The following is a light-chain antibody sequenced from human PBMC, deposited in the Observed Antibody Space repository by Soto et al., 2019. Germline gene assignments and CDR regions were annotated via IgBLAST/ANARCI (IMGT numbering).Light chain of an antibody. CDR1: QDISAW. J-gene: IGKJ1*01. Sequence: DIQMTQSPSTLSASVGDIVTITCRASQDISAWLAWYQQKPGKPPKLVIYKATALETGVPSRVSGSGSGTEFTLTIRSVQTDAFTTYSSKQYSAFPWAFGQGTKVDIK. V-gene: IGKV1-5*03. CDR2: KAT. CDR3: KQYSAFPWA.